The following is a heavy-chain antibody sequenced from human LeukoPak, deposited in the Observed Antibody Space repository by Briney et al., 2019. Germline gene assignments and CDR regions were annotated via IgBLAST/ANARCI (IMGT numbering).Heavy chain of an antibody. J-gene: IGHJ1*01. CDR2: ISGSGGST. Sequence: GGSLRLSCSASGFTFITFAMNWVRQAPGKGLEWVSAISGSGGSTYYADSVKGRFTISRDNSKNTLYLQMNSLRAEDTAVYYCAKDGYYYDSSGYYYAEYFQHWGQGTLVTVSS. CDR1: GFTFITFA. CDR3: AKDGYYYDSSGYYYAEYFQH. V-gene: IGHV3-23*01. D-gene: IGHD3-22*01.